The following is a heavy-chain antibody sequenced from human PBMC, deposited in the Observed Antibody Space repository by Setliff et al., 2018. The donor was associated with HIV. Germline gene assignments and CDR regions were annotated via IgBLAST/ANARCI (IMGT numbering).Heavy chain of an antibody. CDR3: ARVRGSSGWYVFDY. Sequence: GGSLRLSCAASGFTFNSYAMSWVRQAPGKGLEWVATMSGSTGDTYYADSVKGRFTISRDNAKNSLYLQMNSLRAEDTAVYYCARVRGSSGWYVFDYWGQGTLVTVSS. J-gene: IGHJ4*02. CDR1: GFTFNSYA. D-gene: IGHD6-19*01. CDR2: MSGSTGDT. V-gene: IGHV3-23*01.